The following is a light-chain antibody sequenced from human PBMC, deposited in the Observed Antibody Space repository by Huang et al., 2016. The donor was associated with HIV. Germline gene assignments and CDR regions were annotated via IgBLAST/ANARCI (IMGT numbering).Light chain of an antibody. V-gene: IGKV3-11*01. CDR1: QSVSSY. J-gene: IGKJ1*01. Sequence: EIVLTQSPATLSLSPGERATLSCRASQSVSSYLAWYQQKPGQAPRLLIDYASSRATGIPARFSGSGSGTDFTLTISSLEPEDFAVYYCQQRSNWPRTFGQGTKVEIK. CDR2: YAS. CDR3: QQRSNWPRT.